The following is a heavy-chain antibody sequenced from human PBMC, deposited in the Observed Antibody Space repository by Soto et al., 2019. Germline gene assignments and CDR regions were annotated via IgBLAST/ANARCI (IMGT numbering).Heavy chain of an antibody. J-gene: IGHJ3*02. D-gene: IGHD4-17*01. Sequence: SETLSLTCAVYGGSFSGYYWSWIRQPPGKGLEWIGEINHSGSTNYNPSLKSRVTISVDTSKNQFSLKLSSVTAADTAVYYCAAWVREYGDYSRDIWGQGTMVTVSS. CDR3: AAWVREYGDYSRDI. V-gene: IGHV4-34*01. CDR1: GGSFSGYY. CDR2: INHSGST.